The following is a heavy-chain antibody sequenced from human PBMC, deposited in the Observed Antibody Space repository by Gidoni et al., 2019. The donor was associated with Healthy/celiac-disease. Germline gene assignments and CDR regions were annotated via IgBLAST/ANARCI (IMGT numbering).Heavy chain of an antibody. CDR1: GFTFSSYW. D-gene: IGHD4-17*01. CDR2: IKQDGSEK. Sequence: VRLVGSGVAWFQPGGSRSPSCAPSGFTFSSYWMSWVRQAPGKGLEWVANIKQDGSEKYYVDSVKGRFTISRDNAKNSLYLQMNSLRAEDTAVYYCARGLRQNPRGDIWGQGTMVTISS. J-gene: IGHJ3*02. CDR3: ARGLRQNPRGDI. V-gene: IGHV3-7*01.